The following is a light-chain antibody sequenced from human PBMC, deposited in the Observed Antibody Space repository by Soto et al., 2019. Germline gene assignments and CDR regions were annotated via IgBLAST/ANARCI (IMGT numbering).Light chain of an antibody. CDR1: SSDVGSYNL. CDR2: EVS. CDR3: CSYAGSSTYV. Sequence: QSALTQPASVSGSPGQSITXSCTGTSSDVGSYNLVSWYQQHPGKAPKLMIYEVSKRPSGVSNRFSGSKSGNTASLTISGLQAEDEADYYCCSYAGSSTYVFGTGTKVTLL. V-gene: IGLV2-23*02. J-gene: IGLJ1*01.